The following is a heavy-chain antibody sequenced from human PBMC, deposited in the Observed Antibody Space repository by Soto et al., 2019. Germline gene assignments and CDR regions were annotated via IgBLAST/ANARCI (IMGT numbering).Heavy chain of an antibody. CDR1: GFTFSDYY. Sequence: GGSLRLSCAASGFTFSDYYMSWIRQAPGKGLEWVSYISSSGSTIYYADSVKGRFTISRDNAKNSLSLQMNSLRAEDTAVYYCAKEDYYDSSGLSEGPGWGQGTLVTVSS. V-gene: IGHV3-11*01. CDR3: AKEDYYDSSGLSEGPG. CDR2: ISSSGSTI. J-gene: IGHJ4*02. D-gene: IGHD3-22*01.